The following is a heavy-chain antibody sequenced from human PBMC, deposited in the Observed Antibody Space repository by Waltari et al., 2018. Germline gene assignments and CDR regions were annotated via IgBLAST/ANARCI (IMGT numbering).Heavy chain of an antibody. CDR2: ISGSGSYI. CDR1: GFTFSSYS. CDR3: ARDNGWLQFGYYMDV. Sequence: EVQLVESGGGLVKPGGSLRLSCTASGFTFSSYSMNWVRQAPGTGLGWVSSISGSGSYIYYADSGRGRFTISRNNAKNSLYLQINGLRAEDTAVYYCARDNGWLQFGYYMDVWGKGTTVTVSS. V-gene: IGHV3-21*01. J-gene: IGHJ6*03. D-gene: IGHD5-12*01.